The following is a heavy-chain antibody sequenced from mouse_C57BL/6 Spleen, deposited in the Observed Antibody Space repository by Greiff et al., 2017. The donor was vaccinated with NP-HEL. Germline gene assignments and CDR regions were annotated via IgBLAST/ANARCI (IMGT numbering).Heavy chain of an antibody. CDR3: ARRGVNWSYAMDY. CDR1: GYTFTSYW. Sequence: QVQLQQPGAELVRPGTSVKLSCKASGYTFTSYWMHWVKQRPGQGLEWIGVIDPSDSYTNYNQKFKGKATLTVDTSSSTAYMQLSSLTSEDSAVYDCARRGVNWSYAMDYWGQGTSVTVSS. CDR2: IDPSDSYT. V-gene: IGHV1-59*01. D-gene: IGHD4-1*01. J-gene: IGHJ4*01.